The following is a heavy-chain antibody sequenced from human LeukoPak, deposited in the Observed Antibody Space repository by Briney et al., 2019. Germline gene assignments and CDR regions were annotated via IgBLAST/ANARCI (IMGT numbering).Heavy chain of an antibody. CDR1: GFTFSNSA. CDR2: ISGSGVNT. J-gene: IGHJ4*02. CDR3: AKGYYADPFDY. V-gene: IGHV3-23*01. D-gene: IGHD4-17*01. Sequence: GGSLRLSCAASGFTFSNSAMSWVRQAPGRGLEWVSGISGSGVNTFYADSVEGRFTISRDNSKNTLYLQMYSLRADDTAMYYCAKGYYADPFDYWGQGTLVTVSS.